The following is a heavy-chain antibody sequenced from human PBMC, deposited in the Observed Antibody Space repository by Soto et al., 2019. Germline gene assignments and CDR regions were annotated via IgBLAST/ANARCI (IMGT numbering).Heavy chain of an antibody. Sequence: GGSLRLSCAASGFTFSDYYMSWIRQAPGKGLEWVSYISSSGSTIYYADSVKGRFTISRDNAKNSLYLQMNSLRAEDTAVYYYARVVPAPGYYYYYMDVWGKGTTVTVSS. J-gene: IGHJ6*03. CDR1: GFTFSDYY. CDR2: ISSSGSTI. V-gene: IGHV3-11*01. D-gene: IGHD2-2*01. CDR3: ARVVPAPGYYYYYMDV.